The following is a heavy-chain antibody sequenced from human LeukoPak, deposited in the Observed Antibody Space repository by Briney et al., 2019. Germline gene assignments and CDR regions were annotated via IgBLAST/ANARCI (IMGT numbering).Heavy chain of an antibody. V-gene: IGHV1-46*01. CDR2: INPSGGST. Sequence: ASVKVSCKASGYTFTTYYMHWVRQAPGQGLEWMGIINPSGGSTSYAQKFQGRITMTRDTSTSKVYMELSSLRSEDTAMYYCARATPGYYGMDVWGQGTTVTVSS. D-gene: IGHD1-14*01. J-gene: IGHJ6*02. CDR1: GYTFTTYY. CDR3: ARATPGYYGMDV.